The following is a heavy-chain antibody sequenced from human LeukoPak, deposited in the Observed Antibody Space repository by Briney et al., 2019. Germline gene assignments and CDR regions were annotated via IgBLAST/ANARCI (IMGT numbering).Heavy chain of an antibody. CDR1: GGSISSASYY. Sequence: SETLSLTCTVSGGSISSASYYWGWIRQPPGKGLEWIGNIYYSGSTYYNPSLKSRVTISVDTSKNQFSLKLSSVTAADTAVYYCARVRPDIGDRSDYFDYWGQGTLVTVSS. J-gene: IGHJ4*02. CDR3: ARVRPDIGDRSDYFDY. V-gene: IGHV4-39*07. D-gene: IGHD3-9*01. CDR2: IYYSGST.